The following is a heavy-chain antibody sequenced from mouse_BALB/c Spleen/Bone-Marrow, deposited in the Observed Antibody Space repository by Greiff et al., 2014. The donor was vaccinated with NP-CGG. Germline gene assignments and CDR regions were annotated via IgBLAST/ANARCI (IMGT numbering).Heavy chain of an antibody. CDR3: TMNDYDGGYYFDY. CDR2: LDPSASYT. J-gene: IGHJ2*01. CDR1: GYSFTGFW. D-gene: IGHD2-4*01. V-gene: IGHV1S127*01. Sequence: QVQLQQSGAELVKPGASVTVFCTASGYSFTGFWMHWVKQRHGQGLEWIGTLDPSASYTSYNQTFKGKATLTVDTSSNTAYIQLIILTSDDSADYYCTMNDYDGGYYFDYWGQGTTLTVSS.